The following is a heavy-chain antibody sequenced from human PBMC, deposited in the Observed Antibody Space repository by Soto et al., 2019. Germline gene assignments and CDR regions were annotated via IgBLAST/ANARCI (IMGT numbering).Heavy chain of an antibody. Sequence: GGSLRLSCAASEFTLRGYAMHWVRQAPGGGLEWVALISYDGGKEYYTGSVKGRFTISRDNSKNTLYLRMDSLRTEDTAIYYCAREGDGRPSKDYYYGMDVWGQGTTVTVSS. J-gene: IGHJ6*02. CDR1: EFTLRGYA. CDR2: ISYDGGKE. V-gene: IGHV3-30-3*01. D-gene: IGHD1-26*01. CDR3: AREGDGRPSKDYYYGMDV.